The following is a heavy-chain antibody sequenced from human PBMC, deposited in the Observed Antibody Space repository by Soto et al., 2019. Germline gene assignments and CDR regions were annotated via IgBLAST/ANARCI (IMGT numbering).Heavy chain of an antibody. Sequence: QVQLQESGPGLVKPSQTLSLTCTVSGASISSGDYYWSWIRQPPGKGLAWIGYIYYTGSTSYNPSLKSRVTISVDTSKNQFSLKLSSVTAPDTAVYYCARDDYGGNPFDYWGQGTLVTVSS. CDR1: GASISSGDYY. CDR2: IYYTGST. J-gene: IGHJ4*02. V-gene: IGHV4-30-4*01. D-gene: IGHD4-17*01. CDR3: ARDDYGGNPFDY.